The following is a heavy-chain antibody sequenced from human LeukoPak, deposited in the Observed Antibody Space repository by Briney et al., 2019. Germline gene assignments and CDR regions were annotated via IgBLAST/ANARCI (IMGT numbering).Heavy chain of an antibody. V-gene: IGHV3-48*03. Sequence: GGSLRLSCAASGFTFSSYEMNWVRQAPGKGLEWVSYISSSGSTIYYTDSVKGRFTIPRDNAKNSLYLQMNSLRAEDTAFYYCARLPSSSPYYFDYWGQGTLVTVSS. D-gene: IGHD6-13*01. CDR3: ARLPSSSPYYFDY. CDR1: GFTFSSYE. J-gene: IGHJ4*02. CDR2: ISSSGSTI.